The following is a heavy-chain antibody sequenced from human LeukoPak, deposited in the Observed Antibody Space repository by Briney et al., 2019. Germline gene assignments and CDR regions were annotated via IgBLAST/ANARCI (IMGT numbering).Heavy chain of an antibody. CDR2: INWNGGST. CDR1: GFTFDDYG. D-gene: IGHD6-13*01. V-gene: IGHV3-20*04. CDR3: ARGGEGYSSSWPLDY. Sequence: GGSLRLSCAASGFTFDDYGMTWVRQAPGKGQEWVSRINWNGGSTGYADSVKGRFTISRDNAKNSLYLQMNSLRAEDTALYYCARGGEGYSSSWPLDYWGQGTLVTVSS. J-gene: IGHJ4*02.